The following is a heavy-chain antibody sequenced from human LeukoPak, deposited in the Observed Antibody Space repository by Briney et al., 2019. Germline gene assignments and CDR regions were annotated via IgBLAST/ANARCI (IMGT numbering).Heavy chain of an antibody. V-gene: IGHV1-69*13. CDR3: ARVDFWSGYPSLDAFDI. Sequence: SVKVSCKASGGTFSSYAISWVRQAPGQGLEWMGGIIPIFGTANYAQKFQGRVTITADESTSTAYMELSSLRSEDTAVYYCARVDFWSGYPSLDAFDIWGQGTMVTVSS. CDR2: IIPIFGTA. D-gene: IGHD3-3*01. J-gene: IGHJ3*02. CDR1: GGTFSSYA.